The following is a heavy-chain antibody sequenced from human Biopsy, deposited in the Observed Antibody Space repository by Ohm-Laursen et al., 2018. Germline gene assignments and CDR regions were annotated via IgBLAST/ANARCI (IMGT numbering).Heavy chain of an antibody. Sequence: TLSLTCSVSGGSISSDYWSWIRQTPGKGLEWIGYIYDSGSTNYNPSLKSRVTISVDTSKNQFSLRLNSVTAADTAVYYCARATNSTGWPYYHFYGMDVWGQGTTVTVSS. CDR2: IYDSGST. V-gene: IGHV4-59*01. CDR3: ARATNSTGWPYYHFYGMDV. D-gene: IGHD2/OR15-2a*01. J-gene: IGHJ6*02. CDR1: GGSISSDY.